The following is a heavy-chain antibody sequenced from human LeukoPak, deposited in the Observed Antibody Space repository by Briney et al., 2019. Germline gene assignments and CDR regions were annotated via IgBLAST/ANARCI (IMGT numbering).Heavy chain of an antibody. CDR1: GGSISSYY. CDR2: IYYSGST. V-gene: IGHV4-59*08. CDR3: ARQNDYGDPFDY. Sequence: PSETLSLTCTVSGGSISSYYWSWIRQPPGKGLEWIGYIYYSGSTNYNPSLKSRVTISVDTSKNQFSLKLSSVTAADTAVYYCARQNDYGDPFDYWGQGTLVTVSS. D-gene: IGHD4-17*01. J-gene: IGHJ4*02.